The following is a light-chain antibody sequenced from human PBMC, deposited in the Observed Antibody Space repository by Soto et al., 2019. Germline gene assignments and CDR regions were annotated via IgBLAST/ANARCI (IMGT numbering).Light chain of an antibody. CDR2: GAS. CDR3: QQYNIWPPYT. Sequence: EIVMTQSPATLSVSPGERATLSCKASQRISSNLAWYQQKPAQPPRLLLYGASTRATGIPARFSGSGSGTEFTLTISGLQSEDFARYYCQQYNIWPPYTFGQGTKLEIK. V-gene: IGKV3-15*01. J-gene: IGKJ2*01. CDR1: QRISSN.